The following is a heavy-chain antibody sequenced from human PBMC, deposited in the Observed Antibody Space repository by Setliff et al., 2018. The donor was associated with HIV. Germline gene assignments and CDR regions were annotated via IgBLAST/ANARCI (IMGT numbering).Heavy chain of an antibody. CDR2: IKQDGSEK. CDR3: ARPFDQ. CDR1: GFTFSSYG. J-gene: IGHJ4*02. Sequence: PGGSLRLSCAASGFTFSSYGMHWVRQAPGKGLEWVANIKQDGSEKYYLNSVKGRFTISRDNAKNSLYLQMDSLRVEDTAVYYCARPFDQWGQGALVTVSS. V-gene: IGHV3-7*01.